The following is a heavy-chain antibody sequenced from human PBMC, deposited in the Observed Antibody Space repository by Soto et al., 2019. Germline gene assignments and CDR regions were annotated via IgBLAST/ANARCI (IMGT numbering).Heavy chain of an antibody. Sequence: GSLRLSCAASGFTFSSYAMSWVRQAPGKGLEWVSAISGSGGSTYYADSVKGRFTISRDNSKNTLYLQMNSLRAEDTAVYYCASHFHYSSSWYYYYYYGMDVWGQGTTVTVSS. V-gene: IGHV3-23*01. CDR2: ISGSGGST. CDR3: ASHFHYSSSWYYYYYYGMDV. D-gene: IGHD6-13*01. CDR1: GFTFSSYA. J-gene: IGHJ6*02.